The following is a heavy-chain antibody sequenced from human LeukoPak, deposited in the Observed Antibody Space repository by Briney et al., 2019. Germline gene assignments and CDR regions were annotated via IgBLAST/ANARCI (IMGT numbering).Heavy chain of an antibody. CDR3: ARVSVVPAASYYFDY. V-gene: IGHV4-34*01. J-gene: IGHJ4*02. CDR2: INHSGST. Sequence: SETLSLTCAVYGGSFSGYYWSWIRQPPGKGLEWIGEINHSGSTTYNPSLKSRVTISVDTSKNQFSLKLSSVTAADTAVYYCARVSVVPAASYYFDYWGQGTLVTVSS. CDR1: GGSFSGYY. D-gene: IGHD2-2*01.